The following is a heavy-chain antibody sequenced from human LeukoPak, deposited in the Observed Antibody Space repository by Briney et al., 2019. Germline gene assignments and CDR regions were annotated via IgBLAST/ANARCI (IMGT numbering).Heavy chain of an antibody. Sequence: PSETLSLTCAVYGGSFSGYYWSWIRQPPGKGLEWIGEINHSGSTNYNPSLKSRVTISVDTSKNRFSLKLSSVTAADTAVYYCARARDIVVVPAATRRDNWFDPWGQGTLVTVSS. CDR3: ARARDIVVVPAATRRDNWFDP. D-gene: IGHD2-2*01. J-gene: IGHJ5*02. V-gene: IGHV4-34*01. CDR1: GGSFSGYY. CDR2: INHSGST.